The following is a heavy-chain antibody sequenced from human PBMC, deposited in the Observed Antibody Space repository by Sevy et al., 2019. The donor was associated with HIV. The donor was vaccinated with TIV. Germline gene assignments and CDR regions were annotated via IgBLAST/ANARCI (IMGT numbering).Heavy chain of an antibody. J-gene: IGHJ4*02. CDR3: AKEETTGYI. D-gene: IGHD3-9*01. CDR1: GFTFSSYV. V-gene: IGHV3-23*01. Sequence: RGSLSLSCTASGFTFSSYVISWVRQAPGKGLEWVSTISASGGSTYYADSVKGRFTISRDNSKKNVYLDMNSLRAEDTAIFYCAKEETTGYIWGQGTLVTVSS. CDR2: ISASGGST.